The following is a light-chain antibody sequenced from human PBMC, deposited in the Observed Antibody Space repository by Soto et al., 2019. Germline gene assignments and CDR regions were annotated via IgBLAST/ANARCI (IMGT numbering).Light chain of an antibody. V-gene: IGLV1-51*01. CDR3: GTWDTSLPACV. J-gene: IGLJ1*01. CDR2: DDT. CDR1: ASNIGNNS. Sequence: QSVLTQPPSVSAAPGQRVTISCSGSASNIGNNSVSWYQQLPGAAPKLPLYDDTNRPPGIPDRFSGAKSGTAATLGITGRQTGDEAAYYCGTWDTSLPACVFGPGTKLTVL.